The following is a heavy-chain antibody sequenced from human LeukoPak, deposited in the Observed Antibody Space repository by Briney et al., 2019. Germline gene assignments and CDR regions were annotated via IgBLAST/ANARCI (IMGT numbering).Heavy chain of an antibody. Sequence: PSETLSLTCTVSGGGPSYYWGWIRQPPGKGLEWIGSIYYSGSTYYNPSLKSRVTISVDTSKNQFSLKLSSVTAADTAVYYCARHFASSSWYARPYLDYWGQGTLVTVSS. D-gene: IGHD6-13*01. CDR1: GGGPSYY. CDR2: IYYSGST. J-gene: IGHJ4*02. CDR3: ARHFASSSWYARPYLDY. V-gene: IGHV4-39*01.